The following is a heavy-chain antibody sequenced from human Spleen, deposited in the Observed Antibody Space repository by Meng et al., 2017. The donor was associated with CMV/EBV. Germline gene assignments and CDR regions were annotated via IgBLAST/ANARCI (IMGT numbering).Heavy chain of an antibody. V-gene: IGHV4-31*03. Sequence: SETLSITCTVSGGSISSGGYYWSWIRPHPGKGLEWIGYIYYSGSTYYNPSLKSRVTISVDTSKNQFSLKLSSGTASDTAVYYWARGQRGERAARPSLAEGPWGQGTLVTVSS. CDR3: ARGQRGERAARPSLAEGP. CDR1: GGSISSGGYY. D-gene: IGHD6-6*01. J-gene: IGHJ5*02. CDR2: IYYSGST.